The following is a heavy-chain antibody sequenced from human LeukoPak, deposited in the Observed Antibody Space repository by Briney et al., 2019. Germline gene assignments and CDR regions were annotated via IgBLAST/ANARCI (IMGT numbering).Heavy chain of an antibody. CDR1: GFTFSNYG. D-gene: IGHD3-10*01. Sequence: PGGSLRLSCAASGFTFSNYGMHWVRQAPGKGLEWVALIQYDGSDKYVDSVKGRFTISRDNAKNSLYLQMNSLRAEDTAVYYCARDQGSGINYYYYYMDVWGKGTTVTVSS. CDR3: ARDQGSGINYYYYYMDV. CDR2: IQYDGSDK. J-gene: IGHJ6*03. V-gene: IGHV3-30*02.